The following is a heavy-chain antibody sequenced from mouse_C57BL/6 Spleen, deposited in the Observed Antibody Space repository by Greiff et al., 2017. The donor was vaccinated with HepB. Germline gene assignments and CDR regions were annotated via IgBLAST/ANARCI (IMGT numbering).Heavy chain of an antibody. CDR1: GYTFTDYN. V-gene: IGHV1-18*01. D-gene: IGHD2-4*01. CDR2: INPNNGGT. CDR3: ARDYDYDGDYYAMDY. J-gene: IGHJ4*01. Sequence: EVKLMESGPELVKPGASVKIPCKASGYTFTDYNMDWVKQSHGKSLEWIGDINPNNGGTIYNQKFKGKATLTVDKSSSTAYMELRSLTSEDTAVYYCARDYDYDGDYYAMDYWGQGTSVTVSS.